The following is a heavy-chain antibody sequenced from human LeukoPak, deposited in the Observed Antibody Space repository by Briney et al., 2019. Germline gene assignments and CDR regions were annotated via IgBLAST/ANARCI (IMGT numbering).Heavy chain of an antibody. Sequence: GGSLRLSCAASGFTFSSYSMNWVRQAPGKGLEWVSSISSSSSYTYYADSVKGRFTISRDNAKNSLYLQMNSLRAEDTAVYYCARPYSSSSNYFDYWGQGTLVTVSS. D-gene: IGHD6-13*01. CDR3: ARPYSSSSNYFDY. V-gene: IGHV3-21*01. J-gene: IGHJ4*02. CDR2: ISSSSSYT. CDR1: GFTFSSYS.